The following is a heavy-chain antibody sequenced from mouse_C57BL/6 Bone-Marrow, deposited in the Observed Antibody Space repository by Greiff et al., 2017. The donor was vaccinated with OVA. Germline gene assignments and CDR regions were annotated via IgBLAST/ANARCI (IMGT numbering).Heavy chain of an antibody. CDR1: GFTFSDFY. CDR3: ARDSLWAMDY. Sequence: EVKLVESGGGLVQSGRSLRLSCATSGFTFSDFYMEWVRQAPGKGLEWIAASRNKANDYTTEYSASVKGRFIVSRDTSQSILYLQMNALRAEDTAIYYCARDSLWAMDYWGQGTSVTVSS. CDR2: SRNKANDYTT. D-gene: IGHD1-1*02. V-gene: IGHV7-1*01. J-gene: IGHJ4*01.